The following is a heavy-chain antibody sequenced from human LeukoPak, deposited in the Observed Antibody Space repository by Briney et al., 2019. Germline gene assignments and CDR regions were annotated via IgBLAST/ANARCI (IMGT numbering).Heavy chain of an antibody. J-gene: IGHJ4*02. CDR2: IIPILGIA. D-gene: IGHD6-19*01. V-gene: IGHV1-69*04. CDR3: ARGPYSSGWYYFDY. Sequence: SVKVSCKASGGTFSSYAISLVRQAPGQGLEWMVRIIPILGIANYAQKFQGRVTITADKSTSTAYMELSSLRSEDTAVYYCARGPYSSGWYYFDYWGQGTLVTVSS. CDR1: GGTFSSYA.